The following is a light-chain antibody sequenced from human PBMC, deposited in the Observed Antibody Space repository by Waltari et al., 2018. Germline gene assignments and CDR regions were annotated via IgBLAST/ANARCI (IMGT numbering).Light chain of an antibody. Sequence: SYELTQPPSVSVSPGQTASITCSGDKLGQNYAPWYQKKPGQSPVLVIYQDNKRPSGIPERFSGSNSGNTATLTISGTQALDEADYYCQAWDSSTAWVFGGGTKLTVL. CDR2: QDN. CDR3: QAWDSSTAWV. CDR1: KLGQNY. J-gene: IGLJ3*02. V-gene: IGLV3-1*01.